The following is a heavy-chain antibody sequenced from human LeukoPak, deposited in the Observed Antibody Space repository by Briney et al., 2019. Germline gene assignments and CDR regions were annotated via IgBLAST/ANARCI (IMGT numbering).Heavy chain of an antibody. D-gene: IGHD1-26*01. Sequence: GASVKVSCKASGYTFTSYYMHWVRQAPGQGLEWMGIINPSGGSTSYAQKFQGRVTMTRDTFTSTVYMELSSLRSEDTAVYYCARAGMYSGSYYVFDYWGQGTLVTVSS. J-gene: IGHJ4*02. CDR1: GYTFTSYY. CDR2: INPSGGST. V-gene: IGHV1-46*01. CDR3: ARAGMYSGSYYVFDY.